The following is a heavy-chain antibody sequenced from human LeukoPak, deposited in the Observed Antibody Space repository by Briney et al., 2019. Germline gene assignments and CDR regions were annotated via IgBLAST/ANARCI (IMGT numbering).Heavy chain of an antibody. Sequence: PSETLSLTCAVSGGSISSGGYSWSWIRQPPGKGLEWIGYIYHSGSTNYNPSLKSRVTISVDKSKNQFSLKLSSVTAADTAVYYCAREVVVPAAMLCYFDYWGQGTLVTVSS. CDR3: AREVVVPAAMLCYFDY. D-gene: IGHD2-2*01. CDR2: IYHSGST. J-gene: IGHJ4*02. V-gene: IGHV4-30-2*01. CDR1: GGSISSGGYS.